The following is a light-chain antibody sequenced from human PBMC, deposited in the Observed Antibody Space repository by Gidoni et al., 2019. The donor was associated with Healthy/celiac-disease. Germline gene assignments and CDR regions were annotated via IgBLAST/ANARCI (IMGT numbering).Light chain of an antibody. Sequence: IVLPQSPGTLSLSPGERATLSCRASQSVSSSYLAWYQQKPGQAPRLLIYGASSRATGIPDRFSGSGSGTDFTLTISRLEPEDFAVYYCQQYGSSPGTFGRGTKVEIK. CDR1: QSVSSSY. V-gene: IGKV3-20*01. CDR3: QQYGSSPGT. J-gene: IGKJ4*02. CDR2: GAS.